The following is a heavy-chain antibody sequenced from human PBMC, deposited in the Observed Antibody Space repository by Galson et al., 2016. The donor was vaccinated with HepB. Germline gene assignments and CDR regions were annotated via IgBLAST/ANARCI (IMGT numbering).Heavy chain of an antibody. V-gene: IGHV1-69*04. D-gene: IGHD1-26*01. CDR2: MIPLIGLA. Sequence: SVKVSCKASGGTFSNYAISWVRQAPGQGLGWMGRMIPLIGLANYAQKFQGRVTTTADKSKNTAYMELSSLTYDATAGYYCARAEWEIGGIAYWGQGTLVTVSS. CDR3: ARAEWEIGGIAY. CDR1: GGTFSNYA. J-gene: IGHJ4*02.